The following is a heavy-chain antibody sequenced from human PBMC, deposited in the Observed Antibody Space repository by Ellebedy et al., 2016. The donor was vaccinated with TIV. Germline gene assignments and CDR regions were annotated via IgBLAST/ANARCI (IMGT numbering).Heavy chain of an antibody. D-gene: IGHD2-15*01. CDR3: ARDTRSGLVAD. CDR1: GGSISSYY. J-gene: IGHJ4*02. V-gene: IGHV4-59*01. CDR2: IYYSGGT. Sequence: GSLRLSCTVSGGSISSYYWSWIRQPPGKGLEWIGYIYYSGGTNYNPSLKSRVTISVDTSKNQFSLKLSSVTAADTAVYYCARDTRSGLVADWGQGTLVTVSS.